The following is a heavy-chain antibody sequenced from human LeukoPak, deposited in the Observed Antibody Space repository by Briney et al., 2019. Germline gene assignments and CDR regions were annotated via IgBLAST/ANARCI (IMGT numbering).Heavy chain of an antibody. V-gene: IGHV1-2*02. CDR2: INPNSGGT. CDR3: ARASSVYDSSGYGRSFDY. Sequence: ASVKVSCKASGYTFTGYYMHWVRQAPGQGLEWMGWINPNSGGTNYAQKFQGRVTMTRDTSTSTAYMELSRLRSDDTAVYYCARASSVYDSSGYGRSFDYWGQGTLVTVSS. D-gene: IGHD3-22*01. J-gene: IGHJ4*02. CDR1: GYTFTGYY.